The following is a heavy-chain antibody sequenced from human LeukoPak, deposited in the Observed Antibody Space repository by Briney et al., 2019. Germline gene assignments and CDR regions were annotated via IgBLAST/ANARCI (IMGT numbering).Heavy chain of an antibody. D-gene: IGHD5-18*01. CDR3: ASWDTAMATLEY. CDR2: IYYRGST. J-gene: IGHJ4*02. CDR1: LGSISSSSYY. V-gene: IGHV4-39*01. Sequence: SETLSLTCTVSLGSISSSSYYWGWIRPPPGKGLEWIGSIYYRGSTYYNPSLNSRVTISVDTSKNQFSLKLSSVTAADTAVYYCASWDTAMATLEYWGQGTLVTVSS.